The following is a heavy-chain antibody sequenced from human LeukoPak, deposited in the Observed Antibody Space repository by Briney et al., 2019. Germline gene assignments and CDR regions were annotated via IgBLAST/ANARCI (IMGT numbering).Heavy chain of an antibody. V-gene: IGHV4-59*01. D-gene: IGHD3-10*01. Sequence: SETLFLTCTVSGGSISSYYWSWIRQPPGKGLEWIGYIYYSGSTNYNPSLKSRVTISVDTSKNQFSLKLSSVTAADTAVYYCARESVGVRGVIISWGQGTLVTVSS. J-gene: IGHJ4*02. CDR3: ARESVGVRGVIIS. CDR2: IYYSGST. CDR1: GGSISSYY.